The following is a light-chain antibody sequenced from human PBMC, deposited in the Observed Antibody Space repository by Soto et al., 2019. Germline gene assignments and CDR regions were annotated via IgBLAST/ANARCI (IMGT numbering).Light chain of an antibody. J-gene: IGLJ1*01. CDR1: SSDVGGFNY. Sequence: SALTQPASVSGSPGQSITISCTGTSSDVGGFNYVSWHQQHPGKAPKLMIYNVYDRPSGISYRFSGSKSGNTASLTISGLQGEDEADYYCSAYTVSRTYVFGTGTKVTVL. V-gene: IGLV2-14*03. CDR2: NVY. CDR3: SAYTVSRTYV.